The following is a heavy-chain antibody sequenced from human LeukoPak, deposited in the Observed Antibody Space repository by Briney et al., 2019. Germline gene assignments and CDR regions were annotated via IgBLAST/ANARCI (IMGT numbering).Heavy chain of an antibody. Sequence: GGSLRLSCSASGFTFSSYAMHWVRQAPGKGLEYVSAISSNGGSTYYADSVKGRFTISRDNSKNTLYLQMSSLRAEDTAVYYCVRYDDSYYFDYWGQGTLVTVSS. D-gene: IGHD3-22*01. J-gene: IGHJ4*02. CDR3: VRYDDSYYFDY. CDR2: ISSNGGST. CDR1: GFTFSSYA. V-gene: IGHV3-64D*06.